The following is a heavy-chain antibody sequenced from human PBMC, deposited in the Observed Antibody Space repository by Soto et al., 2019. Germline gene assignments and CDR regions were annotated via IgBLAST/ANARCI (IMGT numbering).Heavy chain of an antibody. J-gene: IGHJ3*02. CDR1: GYTFTSYG. D-gene: IGHD6-19*01. Sequence: ASVKVSCKASGYTFTSYGISWVRQAPGQGLEWMGWISAYNGNTNYAQKLQGRVTMTTDTSTSTAYMEPRSLRSDDTAVYYCARDRVIAVERPYAFDIWGQGTMVTVSS. V-gene: IGHV1-18*01. CDR3: ARDRVIAVERPYAFDI. CDR2: ISAYNGNT.